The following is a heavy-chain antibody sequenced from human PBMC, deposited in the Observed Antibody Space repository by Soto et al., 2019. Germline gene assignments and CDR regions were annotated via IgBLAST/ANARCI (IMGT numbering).Heavy chain of an antibody. V-gene: IGHV4-59*08. Sequence: QVLLQESGPGLVKPSETLSLTCTVSGGSISGYYWSWIRQPPGKGLEWIGYIYYSGSTNYNPSLKSRVTISVDTSKNQFSLKLSSVPAADTAVYYCARTYSNYAYYYYYMDFWGKGTTVTVSS. CDR3: ARTYSNYAYYYYYMDF. D-gene: IGHD4-4*01. CDR2: IYYSGST. J-gene: IGHJ6*03. CDR1: GGSISGYY.